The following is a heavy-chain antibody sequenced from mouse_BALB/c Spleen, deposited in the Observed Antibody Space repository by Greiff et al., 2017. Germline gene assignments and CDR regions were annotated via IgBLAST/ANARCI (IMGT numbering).Heavy chain of an antibody. V-gene: IGHV2-9*02. J-gene: IGHJ3*01. Sequence: VQLQESGPGLVAPSQSLSITCTVSGFSLTSYGVHWVRQPPGKGLEWLGVIWAGGSTNYNSALMSRLSISKDNSKSQVFLKMNSLQTDDTAMYYCARAYYGNYGWFAYWGQGTLVTVSA. CDR3: ARAYYGNYGWFAY. D-gene: IGHD2-10*01. CDR2: IWAGGST. CDR1: GFSLTSYG.